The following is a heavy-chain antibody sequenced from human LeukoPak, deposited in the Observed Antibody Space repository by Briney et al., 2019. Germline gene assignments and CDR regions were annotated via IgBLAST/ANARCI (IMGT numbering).Heavy chain of an antibody. D-gene: IGHD3-10*01. CDR3: VTDPGRGFEP. Sequence: QPGGSLLLSCAAAGFIFNKYWMSWGRQAPGKGVEWVASTKEDGSDKYYVDSVRGRFTISRDNARNSLYLQMNTLRVEDTAVYYCVTDPGRGFEPGGQGTLVTVSS. CDR2: TKEDGSDK. J-gene: IGHJ5*02. V-gene: IGHV3-7*01. CDR1: GFIFNKYW.